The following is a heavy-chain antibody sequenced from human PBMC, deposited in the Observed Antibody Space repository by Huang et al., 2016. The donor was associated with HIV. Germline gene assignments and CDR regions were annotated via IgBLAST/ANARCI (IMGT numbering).Heavy chain of an antibody. J-gene: IGHJ4*01. CDR2: IESDGSST. CDR3: VRAREKGYDFWSGYRY. V-gene: IGHV3-74*02. D-gene: IGHD3-3*01. CDR1: GFIFSDYW. Sequence: EVELAESGGGSVRPGQSLRLSCVGSGFIFSDYWMHWVRQLPGKGVMWVARIESDGSSTSYADSVKGRFTIYRDNARNTVYLQMSSLRVDDTAVYYCVRAREKGYDFWSGYRYWGQGAQVTVSS.